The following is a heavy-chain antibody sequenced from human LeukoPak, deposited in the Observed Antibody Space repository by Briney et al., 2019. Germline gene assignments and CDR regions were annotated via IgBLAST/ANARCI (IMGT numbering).Heavy chain of an antibody. CDR3: ARGAYSSGWAYFDH. CDR2: ISWNSGNI. D-gene: IGHD6-19*01. CDR1: GFTFDDYA. Sequence: GRSLRLSCAASGFTFDDYAMHWVRHAPGKGLEWVSSISWNSGNIGYADSVKGRFTISRDNAKNSLYLQMNSLRAEDTAVYYCARGAYSSGWAYFDHWGQGTLVTVSS. J-gene: IGHJ4*02. V-gene: IGHV3-9*01.